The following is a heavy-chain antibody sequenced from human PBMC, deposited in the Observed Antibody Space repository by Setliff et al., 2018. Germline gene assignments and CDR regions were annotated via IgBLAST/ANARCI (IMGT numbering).Heavy chain of an antibody. Sequence: PSETLSLTCAVSGYSISSGYYWGWIRQPPGKGLEWIGSIYHSGSTYYNPSLKSRVTISVDTSKNQFSLKLSSVTAADTAVYYCARDPITMVRGVMKNWFDPWGQGTLVTVSS. V-gene: IGHV4-38-2*02. CDR2: IYHSGST. CDR3: ARDPITMVRGVMKNWFDP. J-gene: IGHJ5*02. D-gene: IGHD3-10*01. CDR1: GYSISSGYY.